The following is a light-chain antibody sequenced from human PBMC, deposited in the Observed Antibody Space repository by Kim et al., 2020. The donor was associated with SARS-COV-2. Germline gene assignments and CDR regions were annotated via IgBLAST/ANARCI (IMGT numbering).Light chain of an antibody. J-gene: IGLJ3*02. CDR1: AVPKQY. Sequence: SPGQTARITCSGDAVPKQYAYWYQQKPGQAPVLVIYNDSERPSGIPERFSGSSSGTTVTLTISGVQAEDEADYYCQSADSSGTWVFGGGTKLTVL. V-gene: IGLV3-25*03. CDR3: QSADSSGTWV. CDR2: NDS.